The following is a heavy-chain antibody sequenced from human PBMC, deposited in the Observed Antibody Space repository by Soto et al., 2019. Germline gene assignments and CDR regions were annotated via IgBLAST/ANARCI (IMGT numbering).Heavy chain of an antibody. D-gene: IGHD5-12*01. Sequence: SETLSLTCTVSGGSISSYYWSWIRQPPGKGLEWIGYIYYSGSTNYNPSLKSRVTISVDTSKNQFSLKLSSVTAADTAVYYCARGDIVPVGWFDPWGQGTQVTVSS. CDR1: GGSISSYY. V-gene: IGHV4-59*01. J-gene: IGHJ5*02. CDR3: ARGDIVPVGWFDP. CDR2: IYYSGST.